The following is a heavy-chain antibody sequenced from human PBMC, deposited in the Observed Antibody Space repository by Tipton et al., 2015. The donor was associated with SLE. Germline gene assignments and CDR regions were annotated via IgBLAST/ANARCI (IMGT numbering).Heavy chain of an antibody. CDR1: GFTFDDYA. V-gene: IGHV3-9*01. D-gene: IGHD6-25*01. CDR2: INWNSGSI. CDR3: ARRGGDAFDI. J-gene: IGHJ3*02. Sequence: SLRLSCAASGFTFDDYAMHWVRQAPGKGLEWVSGINWNSGSIGYADSVKGRFTISRDNAKNSLYLQVNSLRAEDTALYYCARRGGDAFDIWGQGTMVTVSS.